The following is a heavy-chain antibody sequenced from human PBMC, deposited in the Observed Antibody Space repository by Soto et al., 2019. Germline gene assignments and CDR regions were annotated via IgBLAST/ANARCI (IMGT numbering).Heavy chain of an antibody. D-gene: IGHD2-8*01. CDR3: ARDDIVLMLSAYYFDY. CDR2: ISATGRST. J-gene: IGHJ4*02. CDR1: GFTFNSYA. V-gene: IGHV3-23*01. Sequence: GGSLSLSCAASGFTFNSYAMSLVRQARGKGLDWVSAISATGRSTYYADSVKGRFTISRDNSKNTLYLQMNGLRVEDTAIYYCARDDIVLMLSAYYFDYWGQGTLVTVSS.